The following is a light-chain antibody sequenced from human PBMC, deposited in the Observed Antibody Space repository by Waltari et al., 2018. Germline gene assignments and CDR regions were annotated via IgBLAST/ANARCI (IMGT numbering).Light chain of an antibody. V-gene: IGLV2-14*01. J-gene: IGLJ1*01. Sequence: QSALTQPASVSGSPGQSITISCTGTTHDVGRYNYVSWYQHLPGKPPKLILFEGSHRPSGVSNRFSGSKSGSTASLTISGLRADDAGDYYCHSFTDSNTFNFVFGPGTTVIVL. CDR2: EGS. CDR3: HSFTDSNTFNFV. CDR1: THDVGRYNY.